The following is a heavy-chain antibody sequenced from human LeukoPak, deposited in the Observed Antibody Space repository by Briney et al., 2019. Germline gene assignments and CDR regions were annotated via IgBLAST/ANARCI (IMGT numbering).Heavy chain of an antibody. D-gene: IGHD3-9*01. CDR1: GYTFTGYY. J-gene: IGHJ4*02. V-gene: IGHV1-2*02. CDR2: INPNSGGT. Sequence: ASVKVSCKASGYTFTGYYMHWVRQAPGQGLEWMGWINPNSGGTNYAQKFQGRVTMTRDTSISTAYMELSRLRSDDTAVYYCAGSLRYFDWLLDYWGQGTLVTVSS. CDR3: AGSLRYFDWLLDY.